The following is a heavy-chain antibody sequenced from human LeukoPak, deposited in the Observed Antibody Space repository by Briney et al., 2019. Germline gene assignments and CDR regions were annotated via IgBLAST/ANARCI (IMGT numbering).Heavy chain of an antibody. CDR2: ISAYNGNT. D-gene: IGHD5-12*01. V-gene: IGHV1-18*01. J-gene: IGHJ3*02. CDR1: GYTFTNYG. Sequence: ASVKVSCKASGYTFTNYGISWVRQAPGQGLEWMGWISAYNGNTHYAQNLQGRVTMTTDTSTSTAYMELSSLRSEDTAVYYCASQGSGYADRDAFDIWGQGTMVTVSS. CDR3: ASQGSGYADRDAFDI.